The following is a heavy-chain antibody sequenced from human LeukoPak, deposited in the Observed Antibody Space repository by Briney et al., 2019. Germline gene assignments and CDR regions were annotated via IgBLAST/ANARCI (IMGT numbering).Heavy chain of an antibody. V-gene: IGHV3-23*01. J-gene: IGHJ5*02. D-gene: IGHD3-22*01. CDR3: VRGSRGNYDT. CDR2: ITSSGDNT. CDR1: GFTFSSYA. Sequence: GGSLRLSCAASGFTFSSYAMCWVRQAPGKGLQWVSSITSSGDNTYYADSVNGRFTISRDNTKNTLHLRVNSLRAEDTAVYYCVRGSRGNYDTWGQGTLVTVSS.